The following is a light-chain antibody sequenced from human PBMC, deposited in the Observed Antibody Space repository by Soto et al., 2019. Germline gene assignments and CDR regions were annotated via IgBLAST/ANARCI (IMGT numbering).Light chain of an antibody. V-gene: IGLV2-14*03. CDR1: SSDVGGYNS. J-gene: IGLJ2*01. CDR2: DVS. CDR3: SSYTSSTTLV. Sequence: QSALTQPASVSGSPGQSIAISCTGTSSDVGGYNSVSWYQQHPGKAPQLMIYDVSSRPSGVSNRFSGSKSGNTASLTISGLQAEDEADYYCSSYTSSTTLVFGGGTQLTVL.